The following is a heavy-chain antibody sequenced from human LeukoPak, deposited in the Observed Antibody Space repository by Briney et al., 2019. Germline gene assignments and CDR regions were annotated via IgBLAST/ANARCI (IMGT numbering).Heavy chain of an antibody. V-gene: IGHV1-2*02. CDR3: SRELRYYYDSSGYSGVDI. CDR1: GYTFTGYY. J-gene: IGHJ3*02. CDR2: INPNSGGT. D-gene: IGHD3-22*01. Sequence: GASVKVSCKASGYTFTGYYMHWVRQAPGQGLEWMGWINPNSGGTNYAQKFQGRVTMTRDTSISTAYMELSRLRSDDTAVYYWSRELRYYYDSSGYSGVDIWGQGTMVTVSS.